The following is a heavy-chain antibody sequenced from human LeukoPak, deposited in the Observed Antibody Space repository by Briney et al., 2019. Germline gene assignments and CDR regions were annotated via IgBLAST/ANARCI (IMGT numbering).Heavy chain of an antibody. CDR2: IKKDGSEK. D-gene: IGHD6-19*01. Sequence: GGSLRLSCAASGFTFSSHRMSWVRQAPGKGLEWVANIKKDGSEKYYVDSVKGRFTISRDNAKTSLYLQMNSLRAEDTAVYYCARKPDRGYSSGWYRGYFDYWGQGTLVTVSS. J-gene: IGHJ4*02. CDR1: GFTFSSHR. V-gene: IGHV3-7*01. CDR3: ARKPDRGYSSGWYRGYFDY.